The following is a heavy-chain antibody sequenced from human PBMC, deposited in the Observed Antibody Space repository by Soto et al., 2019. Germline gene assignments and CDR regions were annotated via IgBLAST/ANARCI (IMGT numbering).Heavy chain of an antibody. CDR1: VYSFSRYW. D-gene: IGHD6-13*01. V-gene: IGHV5-51*01. J-gene: IGHJ4*02. CDR2: IYPGDSDT. CDR3: ARHLGAAHFDY. Sequence: GEALKISCKGSVYSFSRYWIGWVRQMPGKGLEWMGIIYPGDSDTRYSPSFQGQVTISADKSISTAYLQWSSLKASDTAMYYCARHLGAAHFDYWGQGTLVTVSS.